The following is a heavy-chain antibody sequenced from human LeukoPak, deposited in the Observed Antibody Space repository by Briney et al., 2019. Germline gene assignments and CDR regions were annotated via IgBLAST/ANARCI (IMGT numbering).Heavy chain of an antibody. CDR2: INHSGTT. CDR3: VLVVVLPTPLNDF. V-gene: IGHV4-34*01. D-gene: IGHD2-15*01. Sequence: SETLSLTCGVYGGSFSGYLWNWIRQPPVKGLEWIGEINHSGTTKYNPSLKSRVTISIDSSNNQLSLKLSSVTAADTALYYCVLVVVLPTPLNDFWGQGTLVTVSS. J-gene: IGHJ4*02. CDR1: GGSFSGYL.